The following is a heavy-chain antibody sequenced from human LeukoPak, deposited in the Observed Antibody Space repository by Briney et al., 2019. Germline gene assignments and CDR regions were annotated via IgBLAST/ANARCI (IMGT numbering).Heavy chain of an antibody. J-gene: IGHJ4*02. D-gene: IGHD3-10*01. Sequence: GGSLRLSCAASGFTFSSYAMSWVRQAPGKGLEWVSAISGSGGRTYYADSVKGRFSISRDNSKNTLFLQMNSLRAEDTAVYYCAKTVDDSGSYSYFHSWGQGTLVTVSS. V-gene: IGHV3-23*01. CDR1: GFTFSSYA. CDR3: AKTVDDSGSYSYFHS. CDR2: ISGSGGRT.